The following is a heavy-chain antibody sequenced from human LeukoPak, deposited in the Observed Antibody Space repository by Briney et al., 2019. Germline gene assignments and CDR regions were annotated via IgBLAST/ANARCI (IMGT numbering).Heavy chain of an antibody. V-gene: IGHV3-23*01. D-gene: IGHD2-15*01. CDR1: GFTFSSYA. Sequence: GGSLRLSCAASGFTFSSYAMSWVRQAPGKGLEWVSSISGSGGYTYYADSVKGRFTISRDNSKNTLFLEMNSLRAEDTAVYYCAKSGKVLGSCSGGTCYSVDCWGQGTLVTVSS. CDR2: ISGSGGYT. CDR3: AKSGKVLGSCSGGTCYSVDC. J-gene: IGHJ4*02.